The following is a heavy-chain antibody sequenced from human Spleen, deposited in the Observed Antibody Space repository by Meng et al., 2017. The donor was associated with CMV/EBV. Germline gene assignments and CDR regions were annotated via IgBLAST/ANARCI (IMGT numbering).Heavy chain of an antibody. J-gene: IGHJ4*02. CDR2: ISSSSTYI. CDR1: GFPFRSYS. D-gene: IGHD2-15*01. V-gene: IGHV3-21*04. Sequence: GESLKISCAASGFPFRSYSMNWVRQAPGKGLEWVSYISSSSTYIYYADSVKGRFTISRDDAKNSLYLQMNSLRAEDTALYYCARGGRLAFDYWGQGTLVTVSS. CDR3: ARGGRLAFDY.